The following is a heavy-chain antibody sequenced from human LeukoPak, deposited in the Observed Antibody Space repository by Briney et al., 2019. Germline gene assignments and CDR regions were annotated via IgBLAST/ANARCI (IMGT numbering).Heavy chain of an antibody. V-gene: IGHV4-59*12. CDR3: ARAHGNQVYYNSIDP. CDR1: GGSITGYY. CDR2: IYYSGTT. D-gene: IGHD1-1*01. J-gene: IGHJ5*02. Sequence: SETLSLTCTVSGGSITGYYWSWIRQPPGKGPEWIGYIYYSGTTSYNPSLQSRVTISLDTSKNQFSLKLSSVTAADTAVYYCARAHGNQVYYNSIDPWGQGTLVTVSS.